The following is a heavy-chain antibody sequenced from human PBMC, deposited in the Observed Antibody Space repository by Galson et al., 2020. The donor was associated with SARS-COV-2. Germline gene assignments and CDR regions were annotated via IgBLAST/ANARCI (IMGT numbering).Heavy chain of an antibody. CDR3: AREGYGDYPRNDAFDI. D-gene: IGHD4-17*01. CDR1: GGSVSSGSYY. J-gene: IGHJ3*02. V-gene: IGHV4-61*01. CDR2: IYYSGST. Sequence: ASETLSLTCTVSGGSVSSGSYYWSWIRQPPGKGLEWIGYIYYSGSTNYNPSLKSRVTISVDTSKNQFSLKLSSVTAADTAVYYCAREGYGDYPRNDAFDIWGQGTMVTVS.